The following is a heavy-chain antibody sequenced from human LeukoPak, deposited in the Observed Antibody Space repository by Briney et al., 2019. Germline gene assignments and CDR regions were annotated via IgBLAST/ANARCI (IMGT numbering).Heavy chain of an antibody. CDR1: GFTFSSYW. J-gene: IGHJ6*02. Sequence: SGGSLRLSCAASGFTFSSYWMSWVRQAPGKGLEWVGRIKSKTDGGTTDYVAPVKGRFTISRDDSKNTLYVQMNSLKTEDTAVYYCTTDLWFGEFGLDVWGQGTTVIVSS. CDR2: IKSKTDGGTT. D-gene: IGHD3-10*01. CDR3: TTDLWFGEFGLDV. V-gene: IGHV3-15*01.